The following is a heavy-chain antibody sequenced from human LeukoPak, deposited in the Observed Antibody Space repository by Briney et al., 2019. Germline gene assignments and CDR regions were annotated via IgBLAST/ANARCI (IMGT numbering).Heavy chain of an antibody. Sequence: QPSETLSLTCTVSGGSIRSSNYYWGWTRQPPGKGLELIGSIYYSGSTYYNPSLKTRVTISVDTSKNQFSLKLSSVTAADTAVYYCARGTSYSSSSLWFDPWGQGTLVTVSS. D-gene: IGHD6-6*01. CDR2: IYYSGST. CDR3: ARGTSYSSSSLWFDP. V-gene: IGHV4-39*01. J-gene: IGHJ5*02. CDR1: GGSIRSSNYY.